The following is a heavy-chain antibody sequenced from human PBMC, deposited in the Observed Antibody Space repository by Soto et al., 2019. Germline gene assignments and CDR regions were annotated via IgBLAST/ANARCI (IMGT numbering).Heavy chain of an antibody. CDR3: AREADRRWLHLLDF. D-gene: IGHD5-12*01. CDR2: IIPMFGTA. V-gene: IGHV1-69*01. Sequence: GRLWRFGVGVKKLGPSWKVPCKASGGTFSPFGVSWWGQAPGQGLEWMGGIIPMFGTANYAQKFQGRVTITADESMTTAYMEMRSLRSDDTAVYFCAREADRRWLHLLDFWGQGTLVTVSS. CDR1: GGTFSPFG. J-gene: IGHJ4*02.